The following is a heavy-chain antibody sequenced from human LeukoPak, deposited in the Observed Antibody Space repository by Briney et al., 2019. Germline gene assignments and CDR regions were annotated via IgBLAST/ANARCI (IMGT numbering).Heavy chain of an antibody. D-gene: IGHD1-26*01. V-gene: IGHV1-18*01. Sequence: ASVKVSCKASGRSLINYGFSWVRQAPGEGGEGTGWISAYNGKTDYAQKFQGRVTITTDTSTTTVYMELRSRRSDDTAVCFCARGGALTSFASWGQGTLITVSS. J-gene: IGHJ4*02. CDR3: ARGGALTSFAS. CDR1: GRSLINYG. CDR2: ISAYNGKT.